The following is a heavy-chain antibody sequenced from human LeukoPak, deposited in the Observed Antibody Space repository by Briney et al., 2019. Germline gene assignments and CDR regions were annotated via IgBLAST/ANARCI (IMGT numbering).Heavy chain of an antibody. CDR1: GFTVSSNY. V-gene: IGHV3-33*08. CDR2: IWYDGSNK. CDR3: ARERTLYVSGSGYGMDV. Sequence: GGSLRLSCAASGFTVSSNYMSWVRQAPGKGLEWVALIWYDGSNKYYADSVKGRFTISRDSSKNTLYLEMSSLRAEDTAVYFCARERTLYVSGSGYGMDVWGQGTTVTVSS. J-gene: IGHJ6*02. D-gene: IGHD3-10*01.